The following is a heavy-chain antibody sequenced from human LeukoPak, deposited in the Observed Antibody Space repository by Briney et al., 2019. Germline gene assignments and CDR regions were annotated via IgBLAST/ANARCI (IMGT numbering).Heavy chain of an antibody. D-gene: IGHD3-10*01. CDR2: ISDSGGST. V-gene: IGHV3-23*01. J-gene: IGHJ4*02. CDR1: GFTFSSYA. Sequence: PGGSLRLSCAASGFTFSSYAMSWVRQAPGKGLEWVSAISDSGGSTYYADSVKGRFTISRDNSKNTLYLQMNSLRAEDTAVYYCAKDRSPVTMVRGVTIDYWGQGTLVTVSS. CDR3: AKDRSPVTMVRGVTIDY.